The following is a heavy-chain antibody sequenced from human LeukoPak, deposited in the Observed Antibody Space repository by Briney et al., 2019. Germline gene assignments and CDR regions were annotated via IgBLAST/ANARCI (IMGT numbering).Heavy chain of an antibody. CDR1: GGSFSGYY. CDR3: ARAYGSGSYYRPYNWFDP. J-gene: IGHJ5*02. V-gene: IGHV4-34*01. CDR2: INHSGST. Sequence: SETLSLTCAVYGGSFSGYYWSWIRQPPGKGLEWIGEINHSGSTNYNPSLKSRVTISVDTSKNQFSLKLSSVTAADTAVYYCARAYGSGSYYRPYNWFDPWGQGTLVTVSS. D-gene: IGHD3-10*01.